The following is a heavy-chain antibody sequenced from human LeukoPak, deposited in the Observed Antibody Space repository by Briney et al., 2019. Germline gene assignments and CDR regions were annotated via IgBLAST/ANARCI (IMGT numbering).Heavy chain of an antibody. CDR1: GGSISSSY. V-gene: IGHV4-59*08. CDR3: ARLSGSPHPPFDY. J-gene: IGHJ4*02. D-gene: IGHD1-26*01. Sequence: SETLSLTCTVSGGSISSSYWSWIRQPPGKGLEWIGYIYYSGSTNNNPSFKSRVAISVDTSKNQFSLKLTSVSAADTAVYYCARLSGSPHPPFDYWGQGTLVTVSS. CDR2: IYYSGST.